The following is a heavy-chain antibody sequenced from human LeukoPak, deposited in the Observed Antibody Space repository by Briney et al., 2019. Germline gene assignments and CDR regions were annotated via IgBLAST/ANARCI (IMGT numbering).Heavy chain of an antibody. D-gene: IGHD1-14*01. CDR2: INHSGST. CDR1: GGSFSGYY. J-gene: IGHJ5*02. V-gene: IGHV4-34*01. Sequence: PSETLSLTCAVYGGSFSGYYWSWIRQPPGKGLEWIGEINHSGSTNYNPSLKSRVTISVDTSKNQFSLKLTSVTAADTAVYYCARGPYPNPRAWGQGTLVTVPS. CDR3: ARGPYPNPRA.